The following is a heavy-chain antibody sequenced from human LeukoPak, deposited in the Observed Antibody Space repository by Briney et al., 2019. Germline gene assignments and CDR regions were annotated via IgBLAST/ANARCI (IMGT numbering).Heavy chain of an antibody. J-gene: IGHJ4*02. CDR2: IYYSGST. D-gene: IGHD3-3*01. V-gene: IGHV4-31*03. CDR3: ARAGTGITIFGVVIKVDYFDY. Sequence: PSETLSLTCTVSGVSISSGGYYWSWLRQHPGKGLEWIGYIYYSGSTYYNPSLKSRVTISVDTSKNQFSLKLSSVTAADTAVYYCARAGTGITIFGVVIKVDYFDYWGQGTLVTVSS. CDR1: GVSISSGGYY.